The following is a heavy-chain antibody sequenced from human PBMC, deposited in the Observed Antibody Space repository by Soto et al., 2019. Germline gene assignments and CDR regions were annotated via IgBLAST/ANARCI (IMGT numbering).Heavy chain of an antibody. CDR3: ARGGGGIYCSGGTCQTGDL. Sequence: XSVKVSCNASEDPLTRYSIHWVRQARGQGLEWMGTVNPSGGSSQYALKFRTRFIITTDTSTSTVYMELTGLTSDDTAVYYCARGGGGIYCSGGTCQTGDLWGQGTQVTVSS. CDR2: VNPSGGSS. D-gene: IGHD2-15*01. CDR1: EDPLTRYS. V-gene: IGHV1-46*01. J-gene: IGHJ5*02.